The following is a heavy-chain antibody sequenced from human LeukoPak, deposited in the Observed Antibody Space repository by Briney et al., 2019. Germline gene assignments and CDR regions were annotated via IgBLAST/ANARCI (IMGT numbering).Heavy chain of an antibody. D-gene: IGHD1-26*01. V-gene: IGHV4-59*01. CDR2: IYYSGST. Sequence: SETLSLTCTVSGGSISSYYWSWLRQPPGKGLECIGYIYYSGSTNYNPSLKSRVTISVDTSKNQFSLKLSSVTAADTAVYYCARENVVGAIFDYWGQGTLVTVSS. CDR3: ARENVVGAIFDY. J-gene: IGHJ4*02. CDR1: GGSISSYY.